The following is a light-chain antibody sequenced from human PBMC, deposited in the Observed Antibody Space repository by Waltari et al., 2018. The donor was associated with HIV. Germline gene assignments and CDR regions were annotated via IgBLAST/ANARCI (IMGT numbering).Light chain of an antibody. V-gene: IGKV4-1*01. J-gene: IGKJ2*01. CDR2: WAS. CDR1: QSVLYSSNNKNY. CDR3: QQYYNTPYT. Sequence: DIVMTQSPDSLAVSLGERATINCKSSQSVLYSSNNKNYLAWYQHKPGQPPKFLIYWASTREFGVPDRFSVSGSGTDFTLTISSLQAEDVAVYYCQQYYNTPYTFGQGTKLEIK.